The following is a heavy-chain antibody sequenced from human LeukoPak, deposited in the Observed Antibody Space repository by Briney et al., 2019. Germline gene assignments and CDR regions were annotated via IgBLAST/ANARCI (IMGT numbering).Heavy chain of an antibody. CDR1: GFTFDGYA. J-gene: IGHJ4*02. D-gene: IGHD5-18*01. CDR3: AKDVDTAMVTFLFDY. V-gene: IGHV3-9*01. Sequence: GRSLRLSCAASGFTFDGYAMHWARQAPGKGLEWVSGISWNSGSIGYADSVKGRFTISRDNAKNSLYLQMNSLRAEDTALYYCAKDVDTAMVTFLFDYWGQGTLVTVSS. CDR2: ISWNSGSI.